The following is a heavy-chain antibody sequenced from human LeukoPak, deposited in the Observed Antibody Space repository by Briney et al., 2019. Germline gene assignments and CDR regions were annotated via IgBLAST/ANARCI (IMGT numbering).Heavy chain of an antibody. CDR2: INIFSGST. Sequence: GASVKVSRKASGYLVTVYGISRVGQAPGQGLEWVGWINIFSGSTYYAQKIQGRVTMTTDTATSTAYRDLRSLRSDDTAVYYCARWRYDFWSGYSDYWGQGTLVTVSS. V-gene: IGHV1-18*01. D-gene: IGHD3-3*01. CDR3: ARWRYDFWSGYSDY. CDR1: GYLVTVYG. J-gene: IGHJ4*02.